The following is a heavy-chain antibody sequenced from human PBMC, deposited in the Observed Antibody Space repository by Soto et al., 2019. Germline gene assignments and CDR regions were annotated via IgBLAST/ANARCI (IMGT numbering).Heavy chain of an antibody. Sequence: GGSLRLSCAASGYALRDYSMNWVRQAPGKGLEWVSYTGTRRKYTFYADSVRGRFTISRDDARNSVYLQLNSLRDEDTAVYYCVRDRDWAFDIWGQGTMVT. V-gene: IGHV3-48*02. J-gene: IGHJ3*02. D-gene: IGHD3-9*01. CDR3: VRDRDWAFDI. CDR2: TGTRRKYT. CDR1: GYALRDYS.